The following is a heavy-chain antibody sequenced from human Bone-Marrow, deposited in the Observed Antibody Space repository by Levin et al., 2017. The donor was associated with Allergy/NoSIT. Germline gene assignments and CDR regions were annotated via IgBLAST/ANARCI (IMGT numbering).Heavy chain of an antibody. Sequence: SETLSLTCAVYGGSFSGYYWSWIRQPPGKGLEWIGEINHSGSTNYNPSLKSRVTISVDTSKNQFSLKLSSVTAADTAVYYCARVVVVPAAMMFDPWGQGTLVTVSS. V-gene: IGHV4-34*01. D-gene: IGHD2-2*01. CDR1: GGSFSGYY. CDR2: INHSGST. CDR3: ARVVVVPAAMMFDP. J-gene: IGHJ5*02.